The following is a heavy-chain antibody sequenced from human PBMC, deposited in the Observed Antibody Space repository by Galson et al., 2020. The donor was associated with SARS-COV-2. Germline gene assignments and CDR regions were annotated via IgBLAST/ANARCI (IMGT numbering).Heavy chain of an antibody. CDR3: ARGDFWSGMGLGDYYYYYMDV. CDR1: GGTFRSYA. V-gene: IGHV1-69*13. D-gene: IGHD3-3*01. CDR2: IIPIFGTA. Sequence: SVKVSCKASGGTFRSYAISWVRQAPGQGLEWMGGIIPIFGTANYAQKFQGRVTITADESTSTAYMELSSLRSEDTAVYYCARGDFWSGMGLGDYYYYYMDVWGKGTTVTVSS. J-gene: IGHJ6*03.